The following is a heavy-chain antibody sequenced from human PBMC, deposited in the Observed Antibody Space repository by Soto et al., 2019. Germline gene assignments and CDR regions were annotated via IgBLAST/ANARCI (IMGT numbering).Heavy chain of an antibody. CDR2: ILSSSGVI. CDR3: ARDWRAPLVATAMPYDMDV. CDR1: GFTFGSYS. V-gene: IGHV3-48*01. D-gene: IGHD2-21*02. J-gene: IGHJ6*03. Sequence: EVQLVESGGGLVQPGGSLRLSCAASGFTFGSYSMNWVRQAPGKGLEWVSFILSSSGVIYYADSVKGRFTISRDNAKNSLYLQMNSLRAEDTAVYYCARDWRAPLVATAMPYDMDVWGKGTTVTVSS.